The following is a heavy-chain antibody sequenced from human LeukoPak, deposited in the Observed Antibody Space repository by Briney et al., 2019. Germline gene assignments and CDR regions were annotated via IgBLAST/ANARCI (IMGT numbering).Heavy chain of an antibody. CDR2: ISSSGGST. D-gene: IGHD6-6*01. CDR3: ARGPRIAARPVDY. V-gene: IGHV3-23*01. CDR1: GFTFSSYA. Sequence: GGSLRLSCAASGFTFSSYAMSWVRQAPGKGLEWVSGISSSGGSTYYADSVKGRFTISRDNSKNTLYVQMNSLRAEDTAVYYCARGPRIAARPVDYWGQGTLVTVSS. J-gene: IGHJ4*02.